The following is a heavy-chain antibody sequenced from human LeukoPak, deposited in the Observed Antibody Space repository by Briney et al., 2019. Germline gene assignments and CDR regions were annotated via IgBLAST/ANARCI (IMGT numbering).Heavy chain of an antibody. CDR3: ARDPPKGSGSP. D-gene: IGHD3-10*01. J-gene: IGHJ5*02. V-gene: IGHV3-66*01. CDR2: IYSGGST. Sequence: GGSLRLSCAASGFTVSSNYMSWVRQAPGKGLEWVSVIYSGGSTYSADSVKGRFTISRDNSKNTLYLQMNSLRAEDTAVYYCARDPPKGSGSPWGQGTLVTVSS. CDR1: GFTVSSNY.